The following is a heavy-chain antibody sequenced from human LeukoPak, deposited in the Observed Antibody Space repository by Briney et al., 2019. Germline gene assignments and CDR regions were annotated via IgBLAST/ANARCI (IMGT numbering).Heavy chain of an antibody. J-gene: IGHJ4*02. CDR1: GFTFSSYE. V-gene: IGHV3-66*01. D-gene: IGHD4-17*01. CDR3: ARDLAPTVLTGGGNYFDY. Sequence: PGGSLRLSCAASGFTFSSYEINWLRQAPGKGLEWVSVIYAGGSTYYADSVKGRFTISRDNSKNTQYLQMNSLRAEDTAVYYCARDLAPTVLTGGGNYFDYWGQGTLVTVSS. CDR2: IYAGGST.